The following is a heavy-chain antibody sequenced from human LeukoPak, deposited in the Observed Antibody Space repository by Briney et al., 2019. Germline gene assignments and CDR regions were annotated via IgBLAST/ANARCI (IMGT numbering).Heavy chain of an antibody. CDR3: AKGLGSSWQDAFDI. V-gene: IGHV3-43D*03. Sequence: PGGSLRLSCAASGFTFDDYAMHWVRHAPGKGLEWVSLISWDGGSTYYADSVKGRFTISRDSSKNSLYLQMNSLRAEDTALYYCAKGLGSSWQDAFDIWGQGTMVTVSS. J-gene: IGHJ3*02. CDR2: ISWDGGST. D-gene: IGHD6-13*01. CDR1: GFTFDDYA.